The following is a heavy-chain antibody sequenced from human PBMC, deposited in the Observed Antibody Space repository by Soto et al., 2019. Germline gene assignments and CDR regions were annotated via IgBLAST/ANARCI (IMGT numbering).Heavy chain of an antibody. D-gene: IGHD2-15*01. V-gene: IGHV3-21*01. Sequence: EVQLVESGGGLVKPGGSLRLSCAGSGFTFSSFSMNWVRQAPGKGLEWVSSISSSSSYIFYADSVKGRCTISRDNAKNSLYLQMISLRAEDTAVYYCARGGYCTGGSCYESWFFDLWGRGTLVTVSS. CDR1: GFTFSSFS. CDR3: ARGGYCTGGSCYESWFFDL. J-gene: IGHJ2*01. CDR2: ISSSSSYI.